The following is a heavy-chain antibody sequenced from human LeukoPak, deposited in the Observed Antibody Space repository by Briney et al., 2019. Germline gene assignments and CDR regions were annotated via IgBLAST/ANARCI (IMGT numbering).Heavy chain of an antibody. V-gene: IGHV4-59*01. J-gene: IGHJ4*02. CDR1: GGSISSYY. CDR2: IYYSGST. CDR3: AAVRAGTVDY. D-gene: IGHD6-19*01. Sequence: SETLSLTCTVSGGSISSYYWSWIRQPPGKGLEWIGYIYYSGSTNYNPSLKSRVTISVDTSKNQFSLKLSSVTAADTAVYYCAAVRAGTVDYWGQGTLVTVSS.